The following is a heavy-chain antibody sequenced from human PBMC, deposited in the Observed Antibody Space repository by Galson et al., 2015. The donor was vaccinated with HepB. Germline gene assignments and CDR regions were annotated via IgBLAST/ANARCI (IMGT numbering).Heavy chain of an antibody. CDR3: ARDRISGYGSGNYYYYYGMDV. V-gene: IGHV3-66*01. Sequence: SLRLSCAASGFTVSSNYMSWVRQAPGKGLEWVSVIYSGGSTYYADSVKGRFTISRDNSKNTLYLQMNSLRAEDTAVYYCARDRISGYGSGNYYYYYGMDVWGQGTTVTVSS. CDR2: IYSGGST. CDR1: GFTVSSNY. D-gene: IGHD3-10*01. J-gene: IGHJ6*02.